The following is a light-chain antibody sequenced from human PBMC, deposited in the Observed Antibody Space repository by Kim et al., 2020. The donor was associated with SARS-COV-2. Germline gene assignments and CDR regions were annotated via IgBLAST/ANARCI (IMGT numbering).Light chain of an antibody. V-gene: IGLV2-11*01. CDR3: CSYAGSYTGV. CDR1: SSNVGIYNY. J-gene: IGLJ3*02. Sequence: QSALTQPRSVSGSPGQSVTISCTGTSSNVGIYNYVSWYQQHPGKAPKLMIYDVSKRPSGVPDRFSGSKSGNTASLTISGLQAEDEADYYCCSYAGSYTGVFGGGTQLTV. CDR2: DVS.